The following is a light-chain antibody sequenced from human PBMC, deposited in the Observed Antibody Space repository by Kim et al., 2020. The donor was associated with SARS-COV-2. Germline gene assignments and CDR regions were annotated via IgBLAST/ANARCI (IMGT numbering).Light chain of an antibody. CDR3: QAWDSTTAAV. V-gene: IGLV3-1*01. CDR1: KLGDKY. J-gene: IGLJ2*01. Sequence: SYELTQPPSVSVSPGQTASITCSGDKLGDKYACWYQQKPGQSPVLVIYQDSKRPSGIPERVSGSNSGNTATLTISGTQAMDEADYYCQAWDSTTAAVFGG. CDR2: QDS.